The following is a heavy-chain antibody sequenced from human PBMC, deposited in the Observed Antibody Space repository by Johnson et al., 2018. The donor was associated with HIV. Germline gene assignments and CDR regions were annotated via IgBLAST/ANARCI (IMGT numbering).Heavy chain of an antibody. CDR2: LYCRGST. J-gene: IGHJ3*02. V-gene: IGHV3-53*04. D-gene: IGHD3-10*01. CDR1: GFTVSSTY. Sequence: VQLVESGGGLVQPGGSLRLSCAASGFTVSSTYMSWVRQAPGQGLAWVSVLYCRGSTYYADPVKGRFITSRHNSKNTLYLQMNSLRAEDTALYYCAKRMYYYASGSPWVDAFDIWGQGTMVTVSS. CDR3: AKRMYYYASGSPWVDAFDI.